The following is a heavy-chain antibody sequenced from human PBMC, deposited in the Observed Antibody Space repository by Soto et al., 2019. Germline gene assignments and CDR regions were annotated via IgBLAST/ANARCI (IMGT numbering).Heavy chain of an antibody. CDR3: AHKRDVSRGFKY. D-gene: IGHD3-10*01. V-gene: IGHV2-5*02. CDR1: GFSLSITGVA. Sequence: QITLKESGPTLVKPTQTLTLTCTFSGFSLSITGVAVGWIRQPPGQALEWLALIYWDDDQRYNPSLKNRLTITKDTSRNQVVLTMTNKDPVDTATYYCAHKRDVSRGFKYWGQGTLVTVSS. CDR2: IYWDDDQ. J-gene: IGHJ4*02.